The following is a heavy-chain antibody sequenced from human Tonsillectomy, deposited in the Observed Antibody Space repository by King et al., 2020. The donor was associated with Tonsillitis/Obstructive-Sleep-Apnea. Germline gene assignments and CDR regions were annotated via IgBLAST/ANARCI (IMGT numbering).Heavy chain of an antibody. CDR2: IYYSGST. CDR3: ARIHFWSGYYWFDP. Sequence: QLQESGPGLVKPSETLSLTCTVSGGSISSYYWSWIRQPPGKGLEWIGYIYYSGSTIYNPSLNSRVTISVNKSKNQFSLKLSSVTAADTAVYYCARIHFWSGYYWFDPWGQGTLVTVSS. J-gene: IGHJ5*02. V-gene: IGHV4-59*01. CDR1: GGSISSYY. D-gene: IGHD3-3*02.